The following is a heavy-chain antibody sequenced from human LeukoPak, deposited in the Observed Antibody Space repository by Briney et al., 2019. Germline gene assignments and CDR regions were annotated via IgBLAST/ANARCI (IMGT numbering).Heavy chain of an antibody. V-gene: IGHV3-30*02. CDR3: AKDSHVDSLSEGILFDP. J-gene: IGHJ5*02. CDR2: IRYDESNY. CDR1: GFNFITHG. Sequence: GGSLRLSCAASGFNFITHGMHWVRQTPGKGLEWVAFIRYDESNYYYADSVKGRFTISKDDSKHTLYLQMNSLRVEDTAVYYCAKDSHVDSLSEGILFDPWGQGTLVIVSS. D-gene: IGHD3-9*01.